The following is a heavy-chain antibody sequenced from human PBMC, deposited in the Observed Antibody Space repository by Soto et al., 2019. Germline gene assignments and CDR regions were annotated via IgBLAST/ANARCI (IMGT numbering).Heavy chain of an antibody. Sequence: PGGSLRLACAASGFTFRSYWMQWVRQAPGKGLVWVSWINSDGSSTSYADSVKGRFTISRDNAKNTLYLQINSLRAEDTAVYYCASGGSSLNFDSWGQGTL. V-gene: IGHV3-74*01. CDR1: GFTFRSYW. J-gene: IGHJ4*02. CDR3: ASGGSSLNFDS. CDR2: INSDGSST. D-gene: IGHD6-6*01.